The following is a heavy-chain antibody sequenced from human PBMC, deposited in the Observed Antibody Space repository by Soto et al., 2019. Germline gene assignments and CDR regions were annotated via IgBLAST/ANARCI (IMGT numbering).Heavy chain of an antibody. CDR3: ARTTWGATFYYMDV. V-gene: IGHV3-66*01. CDR1: GFTVSSNY. J-gene: IGHJ6*03. D-gene: IGHD3-16*01. Sequence: GGSLRLSCAASGFTVSSNYMSWFRQAPGKGLEWVSVIYSGGSTYYADSVKGRFTISRDNSKNTLYLQMNSLRAEDTAVYYCARTTWGATFYYMDVWGKGTSVTVSS. CDR2: IYSGGST.